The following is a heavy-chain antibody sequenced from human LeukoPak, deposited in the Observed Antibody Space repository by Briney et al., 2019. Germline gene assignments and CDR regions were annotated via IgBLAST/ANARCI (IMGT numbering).Heavy chain of an antibody. V-gene: IGHV3-30*18. CDR1: GFTFSTYG. CDR2: ISYDGTNK. Sequence: GGSLRLSCAASGFTFSTYGMHWVRQAPGKGLEWVALISYDGTNKYYADSVKGRFTISRDNSENTLYLQMNSLRAEDTAVYYCAKGQGSGFYQSFDYWGQGTLVTVSS. CDR3: AKGQGSGFYQSFDY. J-gene: IGHJ4*02. D-gene: IGHD3-22*01.